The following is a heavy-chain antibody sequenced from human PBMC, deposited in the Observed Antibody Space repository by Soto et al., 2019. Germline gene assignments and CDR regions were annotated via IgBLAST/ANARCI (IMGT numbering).Heavy chain of an antibody. Sequence: SETLSLTCAVSGGSISSGGYSWSWIRQPPGKGLEWIGYIYHSGSTYYNPSLKSRVTISVDRSKNQFSLKLSSVTAADTAVYYCARVAWAYGDYEGGLVDPWGQGTLVTVSS. CDR2: IYHSGST. V-gene: IGHV4-30-2*01. J-gene: IGHJ5*02. CDR1: GGSISSGGYS. D-gene: IGHD4-17*01. CDR3: ARVAWAYGDYEGGLVDP.